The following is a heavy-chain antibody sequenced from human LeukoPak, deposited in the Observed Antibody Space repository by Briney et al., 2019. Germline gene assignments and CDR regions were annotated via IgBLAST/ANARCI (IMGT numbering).Heavy chain of an antibody. D-gene: IGHD1-1*01. J-gene: IGHJ4*02. CDR2: INHSGST. Sequence: SETLSLTCAVYGGSFSGYYWSWIRQPPGKGLEWIGEINHSGSTNYNPSLKSRVTISVDTSKSQFSLKLSSVTAADTAVYYCARVEYGLDYWGQGTLVTVSS. CDR3: ARVEYGLDY. V-gene: IGHV4-34*01. CDR1: GGSFSGYY.